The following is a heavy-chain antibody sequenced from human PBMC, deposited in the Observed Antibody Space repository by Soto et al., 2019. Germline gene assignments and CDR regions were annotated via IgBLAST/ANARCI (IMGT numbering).Heavy chain of an antibody. CDR2: ISAYNGNT. Sequence: QVQLVQSGAEVKKPGASVKVSCKPSGYTFTSYGITWVRQAPGQGLEWMGWISAYNGNTNYAQKFQGRVTMTTDTYASTAYMELRSLGSEDTAVYHCASGWLGEIVYQFDYWAEGTLVTVSS. J-gene: IGHJ4*02. CDR1: GYTFTSYG. CDR3: ASGWLGEIVYQFDY. V-gene: IGHV1-18*01. D-gene: IGHD3-10*01.